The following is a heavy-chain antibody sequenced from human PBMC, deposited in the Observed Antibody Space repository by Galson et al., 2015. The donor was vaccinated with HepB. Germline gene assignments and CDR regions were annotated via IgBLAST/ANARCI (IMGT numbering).Heavy chain of an antibody. CDR1: GFTFSSYA. J-gene: IGHJ6*02. CDR3: ARDKDPSRTWVDGLIYYGLAD. Sequence: SLRLSCAASGFTFSSYAFHWVRQAPGKGLEWVAVISYDGSNKNYADSVKGRFTISRDESRNTLHLQMNSLRAEDTAIYYCARDKDPSRTWVDGLIYYGLADWGQGTTVTVSS. V-gene: IGHV3-30*04. CDR2: ISYDGSNK. D-gene: IGHD6-13*01.